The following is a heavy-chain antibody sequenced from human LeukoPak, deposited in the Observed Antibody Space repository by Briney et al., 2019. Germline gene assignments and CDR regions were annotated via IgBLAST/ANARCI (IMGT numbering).Heavy chain of an antibody. CDR2: ISWNSGNI. Sequence: GGSLRLSCAASGFTFDDYAMHWVRQAPGKCLEWVSGISWNSGNIDYADSVKGLFTISRDNATNSMYLQMNSLRAEDTAVYYCARISHWNVLAWGQGTLVTVSS. J-gene: IGHJ5*02. CDR3: ARISHWNVLA. D-gene: IGHD1-1*01. CDR1: GFTFDDYA. V-gene: IGHV3-9*01.